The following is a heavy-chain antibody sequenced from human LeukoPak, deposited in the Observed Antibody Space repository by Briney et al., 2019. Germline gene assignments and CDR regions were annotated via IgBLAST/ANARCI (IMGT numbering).Heavy chain of an antibody. J-gene: IGHJ4*02. Sequence: SETLSLTCTVSGGSISSSSDYWGWIRQPPGKGLEWIGTIYNSGNTYYNPSLRSRVTISVDTSKNQFSLRLSSVTAADTAVYYCARHRRIVGANYYFDYWGQGTLVTVSS. CDR2: IYNSGNT. V-gene: IGHV4-39*01. CDR1: GGSISSSSDY. CDR3: ARHRRIVGANYYFDY. D-gene: IGHD1-26*01.